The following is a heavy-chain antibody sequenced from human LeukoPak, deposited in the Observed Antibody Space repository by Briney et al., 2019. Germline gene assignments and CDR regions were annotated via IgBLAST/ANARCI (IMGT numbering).Heavy chain of an antibody. Sequence: SETLSLTCAVYGGSFSGYYWSWIRQPPGKGLEWIGEINYSGSTNYNPSLKSRVTISVDTSKNQFSLKLSSVTAADTAVYYCARDGWLQKDDAFDIWGQGTMVTVSS. D-gene: IGHD6-19*01. V-gene: IGHV4-34*01. J-gene: IGHJ3*02. CDR1: GGSFSGYY. CDR3: ARDGWLQKDDAFDI. CDR2: INYSGST.